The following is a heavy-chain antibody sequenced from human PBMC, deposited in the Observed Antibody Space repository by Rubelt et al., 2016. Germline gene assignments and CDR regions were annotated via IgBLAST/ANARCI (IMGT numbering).Heavy chain of an antibody. J-gene: IGHJ4*02. D-gene: IGHD5-18*01. V-gene: IGHV1-69*01. CDR3: ARLSIFEDTAMVMSDY. CDR1: GGTFSSYA. CDR2: IIPIFGTA. Sequence: QVQLVQSGAEVKKPGSSVKVSCKASGGTFSSYAISWVRQAPGQGLEWMGGIIPIFGTANYAQKFQGRVTITADESTSTAYMEVGSLRSEDTAVYYCARLSIFEDTAMVMSDYWGQGTLVTVSS.